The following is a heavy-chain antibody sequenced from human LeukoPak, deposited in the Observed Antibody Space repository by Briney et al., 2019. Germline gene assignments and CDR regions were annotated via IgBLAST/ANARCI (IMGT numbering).Heavy chain of an antibody. CDR1: GLSFSSFA. J-gene: IGHJ2*01. Sequence: PGGSLILSCSASGLSFSSFATHWVRQAPGKGPDWVAVISYDGSTKYFAGSVKGRFTISKDNSKNTLYLQMDSLRAEDSAVYFCAREGTYGWYFDLWGRGTLVTVSS. D-gene: IGHD3-10*01. V-gene: IGHV3-30-3*01. CDR3: AREGTYGWYFDL. CDR2: ISYDGSTK.